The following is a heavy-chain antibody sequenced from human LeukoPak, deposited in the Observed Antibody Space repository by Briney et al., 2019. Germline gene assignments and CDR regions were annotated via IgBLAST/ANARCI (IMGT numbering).Heavy chain of an antibody. CDR3: ARRRMVAYNWFDP. Sequence: ASVKVSCKASGYTFTGYYMHWVRQAPGQGLEWMGWINPNSGGTNYAQKFQGRVTMTRDTSISTAYMELSRLRSGDTAVYYCARRRMVAYNWFDPWGQGTLVTVSS. J-gene: IGHJ5*02. CDR1: GYTFTGYY. CDR2: INPNSGGT. D-gene: IGHD2-15*01. V-gene: IGHV1-2*02.